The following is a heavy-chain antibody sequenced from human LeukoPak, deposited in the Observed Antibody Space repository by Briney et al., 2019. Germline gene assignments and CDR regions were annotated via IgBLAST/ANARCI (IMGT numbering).Heavy chain of an antibody. J-gene: IGHJ5*02. Sequence: ASVKVSCKASGYTFTSYGISWVRQAPGQGLEWMGWISAYNGNTNYARKLQGRVTMTTDTSTSTAYMELRSLRSDDTAVYYCARDAVIAAAGTHWFDPWGQGTLVTVSS. CDR1: GYTFTSYG. CDR2: ISAYNGNT. D-gene: IGHD6-13*01. V-gene: IGHV1-18*01. CDR3: ARDAVIAAAGTHWFDP.